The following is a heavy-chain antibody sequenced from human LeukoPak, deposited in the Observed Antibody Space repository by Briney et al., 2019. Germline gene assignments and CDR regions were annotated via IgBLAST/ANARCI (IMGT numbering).Heavy chain of an antibody. D-gene: IGHD3-3*01. CDR1: GGSVNSNSFY. Sequence: SETLSLTCTVSGGSVNSNSFYWGWARQPPGRGLEWIGIASLSYTGSTYYSPSLRSRITISVDMAKRQSSLRLSSVSAADTAVYYCASNLRFLEWLPDSWGQGTLVTVSS. CDR3: ASNLRFLEWLPDS. V-gene: IGHV4-39*01. J-gene: IGHJ4*02. CDR2: LSYTGST.